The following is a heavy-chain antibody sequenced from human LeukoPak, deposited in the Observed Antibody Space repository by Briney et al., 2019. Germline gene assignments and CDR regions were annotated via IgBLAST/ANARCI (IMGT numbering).Heavy chain of an antibody. D-gene: IGHD3-22*01. CDR1: GFSFSDYA. CDR3: AKDGLYYDGSTHIYYFDY. J-gene: IGHJ4*02. Sequence: GGSLRLSCAASGFSFSDYAMAWVRQAPGKGLELVSVITGSGGVTHYAGSVKGRFTISRDNSKNTLYLQMNNLRVEDTDRYYCAKDGLYYDGSTHIYYFDYWGQGTLVAVSS. CDR2: ITGSGGVT. V-gene: IGHV3-23*01.